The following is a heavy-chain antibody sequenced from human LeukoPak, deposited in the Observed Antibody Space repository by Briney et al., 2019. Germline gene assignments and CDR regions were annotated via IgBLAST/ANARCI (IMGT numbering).Heavy chain of an antibody. V-gene: IGHV3-74*01. CDR2: INSDVSST. CDR1: RFTFSTYW. D-gene: IGHD6-13*01. CDR3: ARTYSSRRAHYYYYYYMGV. J-gene: IGHJ6*03. Sequence: PGGSLRLSCAASRFTFSTYWMHWVRQAPGKGPVLFSRINSDVSSTCYADSVKGRLTISRDSSKTKLYLQMHSLRDEDTAVYYCARTYSSRRAHYYYYYYMGVWGKGTTVTISS.